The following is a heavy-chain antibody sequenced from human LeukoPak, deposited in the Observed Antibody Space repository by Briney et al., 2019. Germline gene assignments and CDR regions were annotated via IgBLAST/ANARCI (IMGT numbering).Heavy chain of an antibody. Sequence: ASVKVSCKASGYTFTSYGISWVRQAPGQGLEWMGWISAYNGNTNYAQKLQGRVTMTRDTSISTAYMELSRLRSDDTAVYYCARGRITIFGVVIKEKHDAFDIWGQGTMVTVSS. CDR3: ARGRITIFGVVIKEKHDAFDI. V-gene: IGHV1-18*01. J-gene: IGHJ3*02. CDR1: GYTFTSYG. D-gene: IGHD3-3*01. CDR2: ISAYNGNT.